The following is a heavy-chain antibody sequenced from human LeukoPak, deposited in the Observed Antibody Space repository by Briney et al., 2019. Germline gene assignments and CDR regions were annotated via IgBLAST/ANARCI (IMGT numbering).Heavy chain of an antibody. D-gene: IGHD4-17*01. V-gene: IGHV3-30*02. CDR2: IRHDESKK. CDR1: GFIFSKNG. Sequence: PGGSLRLSCAASGFIFSKNGMHWVRQAPGKGLEWVASIRHDESKKNYADSVKGRFTISRDYSKNTLSLQMNSLRADDTAVYYCAKFSYGDYVAWGQGTLVTVSS. CDR3: AKFSYGDYVA. J-gene: IGHJ5*02.